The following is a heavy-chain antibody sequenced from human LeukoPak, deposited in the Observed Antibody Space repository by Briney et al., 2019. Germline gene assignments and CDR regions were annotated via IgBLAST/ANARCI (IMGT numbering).Heavy chain of an antibody. V-gene: IGHV4-61*08. D-gene: IGHD3-3*01. CDR2: IYYSGST. CDR3: ARSYYDFWSGQTWFDP. CDR1: GGSISSGGYY. Sequence: SETLSLTCTVSGGSISSGGYYWSWIRQHPGKGLEWIGYIYYSGSTNYNPSLKSRVTISVDTSKNQFSLKLSSVTAADTAVYYCARSYYDFWSGQTWFDPWGQGTLVTVSS. J-gene: IGHJ5*02.